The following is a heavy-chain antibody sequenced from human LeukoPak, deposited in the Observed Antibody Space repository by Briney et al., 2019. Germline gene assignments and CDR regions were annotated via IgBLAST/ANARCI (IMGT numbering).Heavy chain of an antibody. CDR3: ARVRLPSRQGNSGLPEVDY. CDR2: INPNSGGT. CDR1: GYTFTGYY. V-gene: IGHV1-2*02. J-gene: IGHJ4*02. D-gene: IGHD1-26*01. Sequence: ASVKVSCKASGYTFTGYYMHWVRQAPGQGLEWMGWINPNSGGTNYAQKFQGRVTMTRDTSISTAYMELSRLRSDDTAVYYCARVRLPSRQGNSGLPEVDYWGQGTLVTVSS.